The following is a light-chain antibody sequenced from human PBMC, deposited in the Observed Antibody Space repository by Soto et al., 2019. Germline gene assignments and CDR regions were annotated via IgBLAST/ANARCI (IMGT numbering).Light chain of an antibody. CDR2: AAS. Sequence: DFQMTQSPSSLSASVGDRVTITCRASQSIKNYLNWYQQKPGKAPKLLIYAASSLQSGVPSRFSGSGSGTDYPLTISSLQPEDFATYYCQQSYSMPRTFGQGTKVEIK. CDR3: QQSYSMPRT. J-gene: IGKJ1*01. CDR1: QSIKNY. V-gene: IGKV1-39*01.